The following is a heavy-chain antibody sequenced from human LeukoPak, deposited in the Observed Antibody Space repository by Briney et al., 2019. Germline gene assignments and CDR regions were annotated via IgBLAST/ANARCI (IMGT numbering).Heavy chain of an antibody. D-gene: IGHD3-3*01. CDR3: ARMYYDFWSGYSIPDY. CDR2: IKQDGSEK. CDR1: GFTFSSYW. J-gene: IGHJ4*02. Sequence: PGGSLRLSCAASGFTFSSYWMSWVRQAPGKGLEWVANIKQDGSEKYYVDSVKGRFTISRDNAKNSLYLQMNSLRAEDTAVYYCARMYYDFWSGYSIPDYWGQGTLVTVSS. V-gene: IGHV3-7*03.